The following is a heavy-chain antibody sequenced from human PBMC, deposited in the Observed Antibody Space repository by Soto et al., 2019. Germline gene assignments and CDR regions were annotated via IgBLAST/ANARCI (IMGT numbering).Heavy chain of an antibody. CDR1: GYTLTDFS. J-gene: IGHJ3*02. Sequence: APVKVSCKGSGYTLTDFSMPWVRHAPGKGPAWTGGFDPEDGETIYAQKFQGRVTMTEDTSTDTAYMELSSLRSEDTAVYYCATRAAYYYDSSAHIDAPAFDIWGQGTMVTVSS. CDR2: FDPEDGET. CDR3: ATRAAYYYDSSAHIDAPAFDI. D-gene: IGHD3-22*01. V-gene: IGHV1-24*01.